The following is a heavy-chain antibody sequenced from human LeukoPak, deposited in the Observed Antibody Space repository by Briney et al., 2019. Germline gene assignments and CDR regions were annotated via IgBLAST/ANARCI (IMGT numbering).Heavy chain of an antibody. CDR1: GDSMNAYF. CDR2: NFAGGGSYASGST. D-gene: IGHD2-2*01. CDR3: ARVACATSSCYSHWYFDL. Sequence: SETLSLTCTGSGDSMNAYFWSWIRQPAGKQLEGMGRNFAGGGSYASGSTNYKSSLRDRITMSVDPPRNQFSLQMTHVTAADSAIYYCARVACATSSCYSHWYFDLWGRGTLVTVSS. J-gene: IGHJ2*01. V-gene: IGHV4-4*07.